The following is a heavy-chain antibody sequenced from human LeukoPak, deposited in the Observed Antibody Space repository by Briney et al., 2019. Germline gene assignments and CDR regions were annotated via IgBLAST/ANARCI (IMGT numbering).Heavy chain of an antibody. J-gene: IGHJ4*02. CDR3: ARGTVTMVDY. V-gene: IGHV3-66*01. D-gene: IGHD3-10*01. Sequence: PGGSLRLSCAASGFTVSINYMTWVRQAPGKVLEWVSVIYGGGSTYYADSVKGRFTISRDISKNTLFLQMNSLRAGDTAVYYCARGTVTMVDYWGQGTLVTVSS. CDR1: GFTVSINY. CDR2: IYGGGST.